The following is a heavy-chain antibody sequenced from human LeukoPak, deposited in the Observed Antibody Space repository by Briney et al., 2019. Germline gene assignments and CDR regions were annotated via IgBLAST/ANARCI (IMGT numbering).Heavy chain of an antibody. Sequence: GGSLRLSCAASGFTFSSYAMSWVRQAPGKGLEWVSAISGSGGSTYYADSVKGRFTISRDNSKNTLYLQMNSLRAEDTAVYYCAKDASSGSQWRDYYYYYGTDVWGQGTTVTVSS. V-gene: IGHV3-23*01. CDR3: AKDASSGSQWRDYYYYYGTDV. J-gene: IGHJ6*02. D-gene: IGHD6-19*01. CDR2: ISGSGGST. CDR1: GFTFSSYA.